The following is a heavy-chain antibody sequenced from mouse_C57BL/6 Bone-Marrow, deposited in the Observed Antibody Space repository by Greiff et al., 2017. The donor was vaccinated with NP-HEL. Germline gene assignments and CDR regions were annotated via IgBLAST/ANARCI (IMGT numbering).Heavy chain of an antibody. Sequence: QVQLQQSGAELARPGASVKLSCKASGYTFTSYGISWVKQRTGQGLEWIGEIYPRSGNTYYNEKFKGKATLTADKSSSTEYMELRSLTSEDSAVYFCAIYYGNFRDAMDYWGQGTSVTVSS. D-gene: IGHD2-1*01. CDR2: IYPRSGNT. CDR3: AIYYGNFRDAMDY. V-gene: IGHV1-81*01. CDR1: GYTFTSYG. J-gene: IGHJ4*01.